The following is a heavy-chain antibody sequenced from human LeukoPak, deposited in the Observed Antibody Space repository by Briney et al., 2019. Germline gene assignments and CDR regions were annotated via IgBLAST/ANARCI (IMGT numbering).Heavy chain of an antibody. CDR3: AKGSRSAPRHFDY. CDR2: ISGSGGST. Sequence: GSLRLSCAATGFTFSSYAMSWVRQAPGKGLEWVSAISGSGGSTYYADSVKGRFTTSRDNSKNTLYLQMNSLRAEDTAVYYCAKGSRSAPRHFDYCGQGTLVTVSS. J-gene: IGHJ4*02. CDR1: GFTFSSYA. V-gene: IGHV3-23*01. D-gene: IGHD3-10*01.